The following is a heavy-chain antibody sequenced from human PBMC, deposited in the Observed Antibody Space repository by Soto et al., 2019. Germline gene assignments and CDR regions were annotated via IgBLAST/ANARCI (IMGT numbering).Heavy chain of an antibody. Sequence: EVQLLESGGGLVQPGGSLRLSCAASGFTFSSYAMTWVRQAPGKGLEWVSGISGGGSTYYADSVKGWFTISRDNSKNTMYLQVNSLRAEDTAVYYCANGDSTRWDGFDYWGQGTLVSVSS. CDR1: GFTFSSYA. CDR2: ISGGGST. J-gene: IGHJ4*02. CDR3: ANGDSTRWDGFDY. V-gene: IGHV3-23*01. D-gene: IGHD6-13*01.